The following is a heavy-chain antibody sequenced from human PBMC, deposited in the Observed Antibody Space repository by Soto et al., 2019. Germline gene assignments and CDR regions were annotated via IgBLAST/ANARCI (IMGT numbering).Heavy chain of an antibody. CDR2: ISSSSSYI. V-gene: IGHV3-21*01. D-gene: IGHD3-9*01. Sequence: EVQLVESGGGLGKPWGSLRLSCAASGFTFSSYSMNWGRQAPGKGLEWVSSISSSSSYIYYADSVKGRFTISRDNAKNSLYLQMNSLRAEDTAVYYCARGSLRYFDWLLTNFDYWGQGTLVTVSS. CDR3: ARGSLRYFDWLLTNFDY. J-gene: IGHJ4*02. CDR1: GFTFSSYS.